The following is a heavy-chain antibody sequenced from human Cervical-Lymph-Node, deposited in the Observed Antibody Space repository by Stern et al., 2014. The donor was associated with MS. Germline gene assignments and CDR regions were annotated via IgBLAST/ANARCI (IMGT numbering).Heavy chain of an antibody. CDR1: GYRISSNW. CDR2: IYPGDSDT. D-gene: IGHD2-21*02. CDR3: TGTPFLAYCAGDCFYSGFDP. J-gene: IGHJ5*02. Sequence: EVQLVESGAEVKKPGESLKISCKASGYRISSNWIAWVRQMPGKGLEWMGIIYPGDSDTKYSPSFQGRITISVDKSISTAYLQWSSLKASDTAMYYCTGTPFLAYCAGDCFYSGFDPWGQGTLVTVSS. V-gene: IGHV5-51*01.